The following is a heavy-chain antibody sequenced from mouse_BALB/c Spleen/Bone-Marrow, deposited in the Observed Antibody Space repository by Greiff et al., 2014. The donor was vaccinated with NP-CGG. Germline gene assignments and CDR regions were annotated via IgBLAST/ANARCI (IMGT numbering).Heavy chain of an antibody. Sequence: VMLVESGPGLVAPSQSLSITCTVSGFSLTSYDISWIRQPPGKGLEWLGVIWTGGGTNYNSAFMSRLSISKDNSKSQVFLKMNSLQTEDAAIYYCVRHYYGYDFDYWGQGTTLTVSS. J-gene: IGHJ2*01. CDR2: IWTGGGT. CDR1: GFSLTSYD. CDR3: VRHYYGYDFDY. V-gene: IGHV2-9-2*01. D-gene: IGHD1-2*01.